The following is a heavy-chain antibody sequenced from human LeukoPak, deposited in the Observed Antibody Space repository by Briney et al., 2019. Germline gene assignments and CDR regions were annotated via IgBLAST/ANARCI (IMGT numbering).Heavy chain of an antibody. V-gene: IGHV1-2*02. D-gene: IGHD3-10*01. CDR1: GYTFTSHG. CDR2: IYPNSGGT. J-gene: IGHJ6*03. CDR3: AREAYDSGSFRTDYYYMDV. Sequence: ASVKVSCKASGYTFTSHGINWVRQAPGQGLEWMGWIYPNSGGTSYAQKFQGRVTVTRDTPISTAYMELSRLRSDDTAVYYCAREAYDSGSFRTDYYYMDVWGKGTTVTISS.